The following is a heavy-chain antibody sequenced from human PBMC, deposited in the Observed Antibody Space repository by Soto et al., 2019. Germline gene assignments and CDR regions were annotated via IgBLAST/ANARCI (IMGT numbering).Heavy chain of an antibody. Sequence: GGSLRLSCEVSGFSVTANYMNWVRQAPGKGLEWVGRIKSKTAGGTTEYAAPAKGRFTISRDDSKTTLYLQMNSLKTEDTAVYYCTTDGAIASRPSLAYWGQGALVTVSS. CDR1: GFSVTANY. D-gene: IGHD6-6*01. V-gene: IGHV3-15*07. CDR3: TTDGAIASRPSLAY. J-gene: IGHJ4*02. CDR2: IKSKTAGGTT.